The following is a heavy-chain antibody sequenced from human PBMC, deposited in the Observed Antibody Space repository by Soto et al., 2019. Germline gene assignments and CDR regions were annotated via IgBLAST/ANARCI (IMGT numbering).Heavy chain of an antibody. CDR1: GGSISSSSYY. D-gene: IGHD6-19*01. CDR2: IYYSGST. V-gene: IGHV4-39*01. Sequence: SETLSLTCTVSGGSISSSSYYWCWIRQPPGKGLEWIGSIYYSGSTYYNPSLKSRVTISVDTSKNQFSLKLSSVTAADTAVYYCAIQWLAGRLHRFAPWGQGTLVTGSS. CDR3: AIQWLAGRLHRFAP. J-gene: IGHJ5*02.